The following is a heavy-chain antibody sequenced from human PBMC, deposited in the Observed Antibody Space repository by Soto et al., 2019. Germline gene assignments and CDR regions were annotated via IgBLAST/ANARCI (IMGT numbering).Heavy chain of an antibody. V-gene: IGHV4-61*01. D-gene: IGHD3-22*01. J-gene: IGHJ4*01. CDR2: VYHTGRT. Sequence: PSETLSLTCTVSGGSFKSGSYSWSWIRQPPGKGLEWIGYVYHTGRTSYNPSLKSRVSISMDTSKNQFSLKLSSVTAADTAVYYCAREGYYDGSGYYYYFDYWGHGTLVTVSS. CDR1: GGSFKSGSYS. CDR3: AREGYYDGSGYYYYFDY.